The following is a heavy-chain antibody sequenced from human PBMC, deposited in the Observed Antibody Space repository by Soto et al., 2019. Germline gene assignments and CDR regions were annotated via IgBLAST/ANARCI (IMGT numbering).Heavy chain of an antibody. J-gene: IGHJ4*02. D-gene: IGHD3-16*02. Sequence: GGSLRLSCAASGFTFSSYGMHWVRQAPGKGLEWVAVISYDGSNKYYADSVKGRFTISRDNSKNTLYLQMNSLRAEDTAVYYCAKDWGTFGGVIVLSPFDYWGQGTLVTVSS. CDR1: GFTFSSYG. CDR2: ISYDGSNK. CDR3: AKDWGTFGGVIVLSPFDY. V-gene: IGHV3-30*18.